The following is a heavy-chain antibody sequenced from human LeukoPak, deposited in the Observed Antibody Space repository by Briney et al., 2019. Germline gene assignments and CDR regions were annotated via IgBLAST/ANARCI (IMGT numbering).Heavy chain of an antibody. CDR2: IYYSGST. J-gene: IGHJ4*02. CDR3: AGHDYGDYDRAYFDY. CDR1: GGSISSGGYY. Sequence: SQTLSLTCTVSGGSISSGGYYWGWIRQPPGKGLEWIGSIYYSGSTYYNPSLKSRVTISVDTSKNQFSLKLSSVTAADTAVYYCAGHDYGDYDRAYFDYWGQGTLVTVSS. D-gene: IGHD4-17*01. V-gene: IGHV4-39*01.